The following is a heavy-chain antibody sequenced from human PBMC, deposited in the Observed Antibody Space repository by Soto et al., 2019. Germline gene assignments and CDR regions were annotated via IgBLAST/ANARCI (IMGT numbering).Heavy chain of an antibody. Sequence: PSETLSLTCTVSGGSISSYYWSWIRQPPGKGLEWIGYIYYSGSTHYNPSLKSRVTISVDTSKNQFSLKLSSVTAADTAVYYCARDFIVVEANRYMEVWGKGTTVTVSS. CDR2: IYYSGST. CDR1: GGSISSYY. CDR3: ARDFIVVEANRYMEV. J-gene: IGHJ6*03. D-gene: IGHD2-2*01. V-gene: IGHV4-59*01.